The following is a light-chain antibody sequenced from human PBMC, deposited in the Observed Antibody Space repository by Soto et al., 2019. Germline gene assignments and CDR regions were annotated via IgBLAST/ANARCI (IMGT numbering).Light chain of an antibody. CDR3: QQYSAYPHP. Sequence: DIQLTQSPSILSASVGDRVTITCRASENIYGYLAWYQQKPGEAPKLLIYWASTLVSGVPSRFTGGESGTEFTLTISDLQPDEVAFYFSQQYSAYPHPFGGVTTVDVK. CDR1: ENIYGY. V-gene: IGKV1-5*03. J-gene: IGKJ4*01. CDR2: WAS.